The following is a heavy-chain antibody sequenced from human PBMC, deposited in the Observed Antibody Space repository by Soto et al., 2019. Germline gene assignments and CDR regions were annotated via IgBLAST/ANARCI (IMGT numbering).Heavy chain of an antibody. V-gene: IGHV1-3*01. J-gene: IGHJ4*02. D-gene: IGHD3-3*01. CDR1: GYIFTDYY. CDR2: SNAGNGNT. CDR3: ARDISWEAYYDFWTWSYPAAAAPGDY. Sequence: VASVKVSCNASGYIFTDYYIHWVRQAPGQGLEWMGWSNAGNGNTKYSQEFQGRVTITRDTSASTAYMELSSLRSEDTAVYYCARDISWEAYYDFWTWSYPAAAAPGDYWGQGTLVTVSS.